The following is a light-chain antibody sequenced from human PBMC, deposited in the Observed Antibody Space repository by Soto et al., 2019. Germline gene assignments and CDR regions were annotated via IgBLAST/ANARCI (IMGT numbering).Light chain of an antibody. J-gene: IGLJ1*01. CDR1: SSDIGSYKF. CDR2: EGS. CDR3: CSSAPESTYV. V-gene: IGLV2-23*01. Sequence: QSVLTQPASVSESPGQSITISCTGTSSDIGSYKFVSWYQHHPGKAPKLMIYEGSKRPSGVSDRFSGSKSGNTASLTISGLQADDEADYFCCSSAPESTYVFGNGTKVTVL.